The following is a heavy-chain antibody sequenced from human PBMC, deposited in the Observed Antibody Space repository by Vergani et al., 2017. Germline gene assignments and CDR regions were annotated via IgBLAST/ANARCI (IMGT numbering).Heavy chain of an antibody. D-gene: IGHD2-2*02. V-gene: IGHV4-34*01. CDR2: INHSGST. CDR3: ARGRASIYWSSTSCYNRFDY. CDR1: GGSFSGYY. J-gene: IGHJ4*02. Sequence: QVQLQQWGAGLLKPSETLSLTCAVSGGSFSGYYWSWIRQPPGKGLEWIGEINHSGSTNYNPSLKSRVTISVDTSKNQFSLRLCSVTAADTAVYYCARGRASIYWSSTSCYNRFDYWGQGTLVTVSS.